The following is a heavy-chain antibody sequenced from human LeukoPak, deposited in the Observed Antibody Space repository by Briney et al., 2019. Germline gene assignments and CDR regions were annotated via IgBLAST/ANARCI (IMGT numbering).Heavy chain of an antibody. J-gene: IGHJ5*02. V-gene: IGHV4-38-2*02. CDR2: INHSGST. CDR3: ARAPPSSSWYPSPLRWFDP. CDR1: GYSISSGYY. Sequence: PSETLSLTCTVSGYSISSGYYWGWIRQPPGKGLEWIGSINHSGSTNYNPSLKSRVTISVDTSKNQFSLKLSSVTAADTAVYYCARAPPSSSWYPSPLRWFDPWGQGTLVTVSS. D-gene: IGHD6-13*01.